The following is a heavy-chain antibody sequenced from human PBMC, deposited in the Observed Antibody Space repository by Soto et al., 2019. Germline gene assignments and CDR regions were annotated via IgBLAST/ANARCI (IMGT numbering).Heavy chain of an antibody. CDR2: IHPSGGGA. D-gene: IGHD2-21*02. CDR3: SRGGHITVVTASFDF. J-gene: IGHJ4*02. V-gene: IGHV1-46*03. CDR1: ENTFSSYY. Sequence: ASVKVSCKASENTFSSYYLHWARQAPGQGLEWMGMIHPSGGGATYAQKFLGRVTMTRDTSTSTVFMELSSLRSEDTAIYYCSRGGHITVVTASFDFWGQGTLVTVS.